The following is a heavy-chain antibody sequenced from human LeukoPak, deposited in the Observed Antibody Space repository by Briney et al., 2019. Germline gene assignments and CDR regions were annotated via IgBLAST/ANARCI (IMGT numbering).Heavy chain of an antibody. V-gene: IGHV3-21*01. CDR1: GFTFSSYS. J-gene: IGHJ4*02. CDR3: ARETRRHFDY. Sequence: GGSLTLSCAASGFTFSSYSMNWVRQAPGKGLEWVSSISSSSSYIYYADSVKGRFTISRDNAKNSLYLQMNSLRAEDTAVYYCARETRRHFDYWGQGTLVTVSS. CDR2: ISSSSSYI. D-gene: IGHD1-1*01.